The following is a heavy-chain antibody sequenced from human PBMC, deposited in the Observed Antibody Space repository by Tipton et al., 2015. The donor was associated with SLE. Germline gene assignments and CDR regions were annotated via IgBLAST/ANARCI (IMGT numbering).Heavy chain of an antibody. CDR3: ARARYCSGGSCYSGAIDY. CDR2: ITAYNGDT. CDR1: GGTFTNYA. V-gene: IGHV1-18*01. J-gene: IGHJ4*02. D-gene: IGHD2-15*01. Sequence: QSGPEVKKPGSSVKVSCKASGGTFTNYAISWVRQAPGQGLEWMGWITAYNGDTNYAQKFQGRVTMTTDTSTTTAYMELRSLRSYDTAVYYCARARYCSGGSCYSGAIDYWGQGTLVTVSS.